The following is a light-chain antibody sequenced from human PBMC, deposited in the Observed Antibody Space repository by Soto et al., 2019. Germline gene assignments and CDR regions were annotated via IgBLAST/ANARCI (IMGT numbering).Light chain of an antibody. J-gene: IGKJ5*01. CDR1: QGISSF. CDR2: DAS. Sequence: DIQLTQSPSFLSASVGDRVTITCRASQGISSFLAWYQEKPGEAPKLLIYDASTLQSGVPSRFSGSGSGTEFTLTISSLQPEDFATYYCQQLDSYHITFGQGTRLEIK. V-gene: IGKV1-9*01. CDR3: QQLDSYHIT.